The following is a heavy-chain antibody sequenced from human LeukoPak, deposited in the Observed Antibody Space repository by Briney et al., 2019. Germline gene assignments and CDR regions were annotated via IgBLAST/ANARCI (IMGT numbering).Heavy chain of an antibody. CDR2: INHSGSN. V-gene: IGHV4-34*01. J-gene: IGHJ6*02. CDR3: ARDGEENDLDG. D-gene: IGHD3-10*01. CDR1: GGSFSGYY. Sequence: KASETLSLTCAVYGGSFSGYYWSWLRQPPGKGLEWIGEINHSGSNNYNPSLKSRVTISVDTSKNQFSLKLSSVTAADTAVYYCARDGEENDLDGWGQGTTLTVSS.